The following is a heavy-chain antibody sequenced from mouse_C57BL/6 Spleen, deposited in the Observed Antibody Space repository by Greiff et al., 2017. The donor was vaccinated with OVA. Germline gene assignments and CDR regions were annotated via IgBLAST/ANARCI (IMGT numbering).Heavy chain of an antibody. V-gene: IGHV5-9*01. Sequence: DVMLVESGGGLVKPGGSLKLSCAASGFTFSSYTMSWVRQTPEKRLEWVATISGGGGNTYYPDSVKGRFTISRDNAKNTLYLQMSSLRSENTALYYCASPPYYYGSSWFAYWGQGTLVTVSA. D-gene: IGHD1-1*01. CDR2: ISGGGGNT. CDR1: GFTFSSYT. J-gene: IGHJ3*01. CDR3: ASPPYYYGSSWFAY.